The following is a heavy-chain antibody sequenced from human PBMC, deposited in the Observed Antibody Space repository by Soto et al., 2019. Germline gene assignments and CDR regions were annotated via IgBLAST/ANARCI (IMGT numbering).Heavy chain of an antibody. V-gene: IGHV3-33*01. CDR1: GFTFSSYG. CDR2: IWYDGSNK. CDR3: ARDPGIAGMGWFDP. D-gene: IGHD6-13*01. Sequence: QVQLVESAGGVVQPGRSLRLSCAASGFTFSSYGMHWVRQAPGKGLEWVAVIWYDGSNKYYADSVKGRFTISRDNSKNTLYLQMNSLRAEDTAVYYCARDPGIAGMGWFDPWGQGTLVTVSS. J-gene: IGHJ5*02.